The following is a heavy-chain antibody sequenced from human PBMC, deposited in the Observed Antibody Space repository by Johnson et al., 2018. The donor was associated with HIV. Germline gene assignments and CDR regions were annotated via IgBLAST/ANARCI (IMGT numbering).Heavy chain of an antibody. V-gene: IGHV3-33*08. CDR2: IWYDGSNK. CDR1: GFTFSSYG. CDR3: ASTIFGVAWHAFYI. J-gene: IGHJ3*02. D-gene: IGHD3-3*01. Sequence: QVQLVESGGGVVQPGRSLRLSCAASGFTFSSYGMHWVRQAPGKGLEWVAVIWYDGSNKYYVDSVKGRFTISRDNSKNTLYLQMNSLRAEDTAVYYCASTIFGVAWHAFYIWGQGTMVIVSS.